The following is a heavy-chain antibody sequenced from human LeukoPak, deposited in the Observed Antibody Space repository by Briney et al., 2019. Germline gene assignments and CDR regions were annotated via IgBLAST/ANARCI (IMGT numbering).Heavy chain of an antibody. J-gene: IGHJ6*02. CDR3: ARDRVDITMVRGVMSAKYYYYGMDV. V-gene: IGHV3-53*04. CDR2: VYSGGST. Sequence: GGSLRLSCAASGFTVSSNYMSWVRQAPGKGLEWVSVVYSGGSTYYADSVKGRFTISRHNSKNTLYLQMNSLRAEDTAVYYRARDRVDITMVRGVMSAKYYYYGMDVWGQGTTVTVPS. CDR1: GFTVSSNY. D-gene: IGHD3-10*01.